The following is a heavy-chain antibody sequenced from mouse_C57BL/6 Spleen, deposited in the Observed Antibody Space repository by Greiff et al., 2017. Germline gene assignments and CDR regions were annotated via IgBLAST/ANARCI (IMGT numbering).Heavy chain of an antibody. V-gene: IGHV1-82*01. Sequence: VMLVESGPELVKPGASVKISCKASGYAFSSSWMNWVKQRPGKGLEWIGRIYPGDGDTNYNGKFKGKATLTADKSSSTAYMQLSSLTSEDSAVYFCARSYDYDGAWFAYWGQGTLVTVSA. J-gene: IGHJ3*01. CDR1: GYAFSSSW. CDR3: ARSYDYDGAWFAY. D-gene: IGHD2-4*01. CDR2: IYPGDGDT.